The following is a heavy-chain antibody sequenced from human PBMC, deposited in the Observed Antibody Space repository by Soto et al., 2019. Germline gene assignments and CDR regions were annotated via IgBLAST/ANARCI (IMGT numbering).Heavy chain of an antibody. J-gene: IGHJ3*02. CDR2: MYHSGST. V-gene: IGHV4-4*02. CDR3: ARLHMLTSGGHVYRPFDI. D-gene: IGHD3-16*01. CDR1: GGSISSNYW. Sequence: QVPLQESGPGLVKPSGTLSLTCEVSGGSISSNYWWSWVRQPPGKGLEWIGEMYHSGSTNYNPSLKSRVTISVDKSNSQFFLDLTSVTAADTAVYYCARLHMLTSGGHVYRPFDIWGQGTMVTVSS.